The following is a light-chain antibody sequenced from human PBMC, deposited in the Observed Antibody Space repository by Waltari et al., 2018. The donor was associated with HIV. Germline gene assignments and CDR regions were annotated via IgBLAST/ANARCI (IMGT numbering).Light chain of an antibody. CDR1: SGHSSYA. CDR3: QTWVTGILV. J-gene: IGLJ3*02. CDR2: VNSDGSH. V-gene: IGLV4-69*01. Sequence: QLVLSQSPSASASLGASVKLTCTLRSGHSSYAIAWHQQQPEKGPQYLMKVNSDGSHTKGDGIPDRFSGSSSGAERYLTISSLQSEDEADYYCQTWVTGILVFGGGTKLTVL.